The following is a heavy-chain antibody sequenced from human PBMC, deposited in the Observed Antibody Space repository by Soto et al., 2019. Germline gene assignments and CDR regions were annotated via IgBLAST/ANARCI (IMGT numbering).Heavy chain of an antibody. D-gene: IGHD2-15*01. Sequence: VQLVESGGGLVQPGGSLRLSCEASGFTFSSYWMHWVRQVPGKRLVWVSRLNGDGTTTNYADSVKGRFTISRDNAKNTVYLQMSSLRAEDTAVYYCARGIRIYYAMDVWGQGTTVTVSS. CDR2: LNGDGTTT. CDR1: GFTFSSYW. V-gene: IGHV3-74*01. CDR3: ARGIRIYYAMDV. J-gene: IGHJ6*02.